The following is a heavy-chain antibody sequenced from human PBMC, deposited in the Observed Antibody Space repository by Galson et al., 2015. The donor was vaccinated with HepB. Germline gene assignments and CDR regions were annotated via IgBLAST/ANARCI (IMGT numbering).Heavy chain of an antibody. CDR1: GFTFSSYG. CDR3: ARGLRWMGNDY. Sequence: SLRLSCAASGFTFSSYGMHWVRQAPGKGLEWVAVIWYDGSNKYYADSVKGRFTISRDNSKNTLYLQMNSLRAEDTAVYYCARGLRWMGNDYWGQGTLVTVSS. D-gene: IGHD4-23*01. V-gene: IGHV3-33*01. CDR2: IWYDGSNK. J-gene: IGHJ4*02.